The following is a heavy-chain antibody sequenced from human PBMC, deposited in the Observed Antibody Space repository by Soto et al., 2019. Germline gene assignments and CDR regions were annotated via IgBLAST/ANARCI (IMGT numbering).Heavy chain of an antibody. CDR1: GGSISSGNW. D-gene: IGHD3-9*01. CDR2: IHHSGST. V-gene: IGHV4-4*02. Sequence: SETLSLTCAVSGGSISSGNWWSWVRQPPGTGLEWIGEIHHSGSTNYNPSLKSRVTISVDKSKNHFSLRPSSVTAADTAVYYCARVTYYDIFASGTPDAFDIWGQGTMITVS. CDR3: ARVTYYDIFASGTPDAFDI. J-gene: IGHJ3*02.